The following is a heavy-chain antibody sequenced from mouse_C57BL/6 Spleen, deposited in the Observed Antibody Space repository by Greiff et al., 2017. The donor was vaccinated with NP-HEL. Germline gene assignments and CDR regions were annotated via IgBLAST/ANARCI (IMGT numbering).Heavy chain of an antibody. Sequence: VQLKESGPGLVKPSQSLSLTCSVTGYSITSGYYWNWIRQFPGNKLEWMGYISYDGSNNYNPSLKNRIPITRDTSKNQFFLKLNSVTTEDTATYYCARGRWYFDVWGTGTTVTVSS. V-gene: IGHV3-6*01. CDR3: ARGRWYFDV. J-gene: IGHJ1*03. CDR1: GYSITSGYY. CDR2: ISYDGSN.